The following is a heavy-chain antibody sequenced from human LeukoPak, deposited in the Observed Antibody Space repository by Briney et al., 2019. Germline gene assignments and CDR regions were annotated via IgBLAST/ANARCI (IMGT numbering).Heavy chain of an antibody. Sequence: PSETLSLTCAVYGGSFSGYYWSWIRQPPGKGLEWIGEINHSGSTNYNPSLKSRVTISVDTSKNQFSLKLSSVTAADTAVYYCARAPPRDGYNFDYWGQGTLVTVSS. CDR1: GGSFSGYY. J-gene: IGHJ4*02. CDR2: INHSGST. D-gene: IGHD5-24*01. V-gene: IGHV4-34*01. CDR3: ARAPPRDGYNFDY.